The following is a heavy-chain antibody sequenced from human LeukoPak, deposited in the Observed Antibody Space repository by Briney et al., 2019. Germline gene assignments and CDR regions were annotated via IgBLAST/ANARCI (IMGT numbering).Heavy chain of an antibody. CDR3: ARQRSAMVTDY. CDR1: GGSISSYY. D-gene: IGHD5-18*01. J-gene: IGHJ4*02. V-gene: IGHV4-59*08. CDR2: IYYSGST. Sequence: SETLSLTCTVSGGSISSYYWSWIRQPPGKGLEWIGYIYYSGSTNYNPSLKSRVTISVDTSKNQFSLKLSSVTAADTAVYYCARQRSAMVTDYWGQGTLVTVSS.